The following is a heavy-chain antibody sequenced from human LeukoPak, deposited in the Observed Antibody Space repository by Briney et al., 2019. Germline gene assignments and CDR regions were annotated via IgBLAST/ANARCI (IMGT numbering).Heavy chain of an antibody. J-gene: IGHJ5*02. D-gene: IGHD6-19*01. CDR3: ARAPEFSSGWLLDA. CDR1: GGSISSYY. CDR2: IHTSGST. V-gene: IGHV4-4*07. Sequence: SETLSLTCTVSGGSISSYYWSWIRQPAEKGLDWIGRIHTSGSTNYNPSLKSRVTMSVDTSKNQFSLKLSSVTAADTAVYFCARAPEFSSGWLLDAWGQGILVTVSS.